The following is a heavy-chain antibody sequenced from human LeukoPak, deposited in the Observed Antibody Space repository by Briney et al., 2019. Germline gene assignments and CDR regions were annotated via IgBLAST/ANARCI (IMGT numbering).Heavy chain of an antibody. CDR2: IYPGDSDT. V-gene: IGHV5-51*01. CDR3: ARRDQQWLVPDY. CDR1: GYRFCSYW. D-gene: IGHD6-19*01. J-gene: IGHJ4*02. Sequence: GESLQISCKGSGYRFCSYWIAWARQMPGKGLEWMGIIYPGDSDTRYSPSFQGQVTISVDKSISTAYLQWSSLKASDTAVYYCARRDQQWLVPDYWGQGTLVTVSS.